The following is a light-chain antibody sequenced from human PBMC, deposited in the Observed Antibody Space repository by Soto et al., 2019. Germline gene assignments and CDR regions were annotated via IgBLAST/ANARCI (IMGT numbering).Light chain of an antibody. V-gene: IGLV2-14*01. CDR3: SSYTSTSTVV. J-gene: IGLJ2*01. Sequence: QSVLTQPASVSGSPGQSITISCTGTYSDVGGYNFVSWYQQHPGKAPKLIIYDVSNRPSGVSNRFSGSKSGNTASLTISGLQAEDEADYHCSSYTSTSTVVFGGGTQLTVL. CDR2: DVS. CDR1: YSDVGGYNF.